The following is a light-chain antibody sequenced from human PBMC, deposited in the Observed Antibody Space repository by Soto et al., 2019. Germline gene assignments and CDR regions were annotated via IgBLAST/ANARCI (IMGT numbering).Light chain of an antibody. V-gene: IGLV2-14*01. J-gene: IGLJ2*01. CDR1: SSDVGGYNY. CDR3: SSYTSSSLVV. Sequence: SALTQPASESGSPGQSITISCTGTSSDVGGYNYVSWYQQHPGKAPKLMIYDVSNRPSGVSNRFSGSKSGNTASLTISGLQAEDEADYYCSSYTSSSLVVYGGGTKVTVL. CDR2: DVS.